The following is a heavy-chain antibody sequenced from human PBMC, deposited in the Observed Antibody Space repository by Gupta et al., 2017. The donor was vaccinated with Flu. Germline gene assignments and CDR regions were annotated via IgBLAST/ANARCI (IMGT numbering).Heavy chain of an antibody. J-gene: IGHJ2*01. D-gene: IGHD4-17*01. CDR1: GITISSSY. CDR2: IYGGGST. V-gene: IGHV3-53*04. CDR3: AKAGGQFGDPLWYFDL. Sequence: EVQLVESGGDLVQPGGSLRLSCAASGITISSSYMSWVRQAPGKGLEWVSVIYGGGSTYYADSVKGRFTISRLHSKSTLYLQMNSLTTEDTAVYYCAKAGGQFGDPLWYFDLWGRGTLVVVSS.